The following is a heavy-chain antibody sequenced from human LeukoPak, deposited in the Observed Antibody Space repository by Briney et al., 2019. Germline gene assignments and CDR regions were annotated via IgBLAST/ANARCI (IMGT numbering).Heavy chain of an antibody. CDR2: ISWNSGSI. D-gene: IGHD6-13*01. V-gene: IGHV3-9*01. J-gene: IGHJ4*02. CDR3: ARDSYSSSWYVDDY. CDR1: GFTFDDYA. Sequence: GRSLRLSCAASGFTFDDYAMHWVRQAPGKGLEWVSGISWNSGSIGCADSVKGRFTISRDNAKNSLYLQMNSLRAEDTAVYYCARDSYSSSWYVDDYWGQGALVTVSS.